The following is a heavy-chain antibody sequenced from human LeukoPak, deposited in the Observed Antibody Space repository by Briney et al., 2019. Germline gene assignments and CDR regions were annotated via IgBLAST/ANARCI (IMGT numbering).Heavy chain of an antibody. Sequence: GGSLRLSCAASGFTFSSYSMNWVRQAPGKGLEWVSSISSSSSYIYYADSVKGRFTISRDNSKNTLYLQMNSLRAEDTAVYYCANLVYCSGGSCHEYYFDYWGQGTLVTVSS. CDR1: GFTFSSYS. D-gene: IGHD2-15*01. V-gene: IGHV3-21*01. J-gene: IGHJ4*02. CDR2: ISSSSSYI. CDR3: ANLVYCSGGSCHEYYFDY.